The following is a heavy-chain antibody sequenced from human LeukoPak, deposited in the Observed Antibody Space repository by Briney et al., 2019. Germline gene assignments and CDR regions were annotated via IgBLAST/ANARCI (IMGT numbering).Heavy chain of an antibody. CDR1: GGSINHYY. CDR2: IYYTGTT. V-gene: IGHV4-59*08. J-gene: IGHJ4*02. CDR3: ARAWDSGSWSDY. D-gene: IGHD6-13*01. Sequence: SETLSLTCSVSGGSINHYYGTWIRQPPGRGLEWIGFIYYTGTTNYNPSLKSRVTISVDTSKNQFSLKLSSVTAADTAVYYCARAWDSGSWSDYWGQGTLVIVSS.